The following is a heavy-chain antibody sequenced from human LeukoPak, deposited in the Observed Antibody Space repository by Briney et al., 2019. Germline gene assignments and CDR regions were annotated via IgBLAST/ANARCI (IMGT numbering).Heavy chain of an antibody. CDR1: GGSISGSSYY. CDR3: ARRPEMVRGVYYYGMDV. Sequence: SETLSLTCTVSGGSISGSSYYWGWIRQPPGKGLEWIGSIYYSGSTYYNPSLKSRVTISVDTSKNQFSLKLSSVTAADTAVYYCARRPEMVRGVYYYGMDVWGQGTTVTVSS. D-gene: IGHD3-10*01. CDR2: IYYSGST. J-gene: IGHJ6*02. V-gene: IGHV4-39*07.